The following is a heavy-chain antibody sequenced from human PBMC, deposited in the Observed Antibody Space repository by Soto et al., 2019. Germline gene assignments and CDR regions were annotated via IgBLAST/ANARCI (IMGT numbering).Heavy chain of an antibody. CDR2: IWYDGSNK. Sequence: GGSLRLSCAASGFTFSSYVMHWVRQAPGKGLEWVAVIWYDGSNKYYADSVKGRFTISRDNSKNTLYLQMNSLRAEDTAVYYCARVMNSSSWYWGEYYYYGMDVWGQGTTVTVSS. J-gene: IGHJ6*02. CDR3: ARVMNSSSWYWGEYYYYGMDV. CDR1: GFTFSSYV. V-gene: IGHV3-33*01. D-gene: IGHD6-13*01.